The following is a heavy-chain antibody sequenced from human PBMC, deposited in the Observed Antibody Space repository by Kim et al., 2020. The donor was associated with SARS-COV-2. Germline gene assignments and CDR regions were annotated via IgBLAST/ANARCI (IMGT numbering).Heavy chain of an antibody. Sequence: GGSLRLSCAASGFTFSGSPITWVRQSPGKGLEWLGHIRIKAHRYETAHAAKAKCTITMAREEAKTTVLIQTYSPQIEDTAVYYGTREKCGTEARPFD. D-gene: IGHD6-6*01. V-gene: IGHV3-73*01. CDR2: IRIKAHRYET. CDR3: TREKCGTEARPFD. J-gene: IGHJ5*01. CDR1: GFTFSGSP.